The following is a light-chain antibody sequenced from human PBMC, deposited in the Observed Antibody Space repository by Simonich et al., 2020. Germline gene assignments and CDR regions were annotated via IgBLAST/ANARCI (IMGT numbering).Light chain of an antibody. CDR1: QSLLHSDGKTY. V-gene: IGKV2D-29*02. CDR2: EVS. Sequence: DIVMTQTPLSLSVTPGQPASISCKSRQSLLHSDGKTYLYWYLQKPGQSPQLLIYEVSNRCSGVPDRFSGSGSGTDFTLKISRVEAEDVGVYYCMQSIQLPLTFGGGTKVEIK. CDR3: MQSIQLPLT. J-gene: IGKJ4*01.